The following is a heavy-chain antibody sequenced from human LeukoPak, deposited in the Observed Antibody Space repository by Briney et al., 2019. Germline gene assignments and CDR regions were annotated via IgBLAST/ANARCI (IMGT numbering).Heavy chain of an antibody. V-gene: IGHV4-31*03. CDR3: AREGSGYTDAFDI. J-gene: IGHJ3*02. CDR1: GGSISSGGYY. Sequence: SQTLSLTCTVSGGSISSGGYYWSWIRQHPGKGLEWIGYIYYSGSTNYNPSLKSRVTISVDTSKNQFSLNLSSVTAADTAVYYCAREGSGYTDAFDIWGQGTMVTVSS. D-gene: IGHD3-3*01. CDR2: IYYSGST.